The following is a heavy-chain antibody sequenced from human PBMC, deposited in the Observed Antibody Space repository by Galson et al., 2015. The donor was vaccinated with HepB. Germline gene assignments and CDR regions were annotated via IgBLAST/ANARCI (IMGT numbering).Heavy chain of an antibody. CDR1: GYTFTSYY. D-gene: IGHD5-18*01. CDR2: INPSGGST. Sequence: SVKVSCKASGYTFTSYYMHWVRQAPGQGLEWMGIINPSGGSTSYAQKFQGRVTMTRDTSTSTVYMELSSLRSEDTAVYYCARDLRIQLWRDAFDIWGQGTMVTVSS. J-gene: IGHJ3*02. CDR3: ARDLRIQLWRDAFDI. V-gene: IGHV1-46*01.